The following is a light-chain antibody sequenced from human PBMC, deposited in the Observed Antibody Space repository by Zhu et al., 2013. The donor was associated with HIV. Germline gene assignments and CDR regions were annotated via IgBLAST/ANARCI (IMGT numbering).Light chain of an antibody. CDR1: QSISSY. Sequence: DIQMTQSPSSLSASVGDRVTITCRTSQSISSYLNWYQQKPGKAPKLLIYAASTFVKVGVPTQGYVVASGSGTRFLLSTISSLQPEDLSTYYCQQSYSTLRTWYTFGQGTEAGDQT. CDR2: AAS. CDR3: QQSYSTLRTWYT. J-gene: IGKJ2*01. V-gene: IGKV1-39*01.